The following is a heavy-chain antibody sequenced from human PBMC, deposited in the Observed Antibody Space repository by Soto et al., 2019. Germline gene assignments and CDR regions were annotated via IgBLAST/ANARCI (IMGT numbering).Heavy chain of an antibody. V-gene: IGHV1-18*04. CDR3: ARDSECSGSCWGNHYYYYGTDV. CDR1: GYTFTSYG. J-gene: IGHJ6*04. CDR2: ISAYNGNT. Sequence: ASVKVSCKASGYTFTSYGISWVRQAPGQGLEWMGWISAYNGNTNYAQKLQGRVTMTTDTSTSTAYMELRSLRSDDTAVYYCARDSECSGSCWGNHYYYYGTDVWGKGTTVTVSS. D-gene: IGHD1-26*01.